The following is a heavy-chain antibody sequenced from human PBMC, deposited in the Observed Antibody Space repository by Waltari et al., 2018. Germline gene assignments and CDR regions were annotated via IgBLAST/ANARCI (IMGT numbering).Heavy chain of an antibody. V-gene: IGHV1-18*01. CDR2: ISPNNGNT. J-gene: IGHJ4*02. CDR1: GYTFSRYG. D-gene: IGHD3-10*01. CDR3: ARDYFGSGSNYFFDY. Sequence: QVQLAQSGGEVKKPGASVKVSCKASGYTFSRYGITWVRQAPGQGLEWMGWISPNNGNTNSAQKIQGRVTISADTSTSTAYMELRDLRSDDTAIYYCARDYFGSGSNYFFDYWGQGTLVTVSS.